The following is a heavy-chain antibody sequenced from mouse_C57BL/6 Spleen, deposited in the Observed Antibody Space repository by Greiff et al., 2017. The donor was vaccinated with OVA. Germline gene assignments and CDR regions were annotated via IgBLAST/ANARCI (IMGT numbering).Heavy chain of an antibody. V-gene: IGHV5-9-1*02. J-gene: IGHJ3*01. D-gene: IGHD2-3*01. CDR3: TRESDGYYPAWFAY. CDR1: GFTFSSYA. Sequence: DVMLVESGEGLVKPGGSLKLSCAASGFTFSSYAMSWVRQTPEKRLEWVAYISSGGDYIYYADTVKGRFTISRDNARNTLYLQMSSLKSEDTAMYYCTRESDGYYPAWFAYWGQGTLVTVSA. CDR2: ISSGGDYI.